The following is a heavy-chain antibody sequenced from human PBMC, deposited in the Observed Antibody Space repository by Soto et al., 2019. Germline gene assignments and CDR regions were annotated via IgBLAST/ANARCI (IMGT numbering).Heavy chain of an antibody. CDR3: ARVPPGGYCSGGSCYELDY. Sequence: QVQLVQSGAEVKKPGASVKVSCKASGYTFTSYDINWVRQATGQGLEWMGWINPNSGNTGYAQKFQGRVTMTRNTSLNTAYMELSSLRSEDTAVYYCARVPPGGYCSGGSCYELDYWGQGTLVTVSS. CDR1: GYTFTSYD. D-gene: IGHD2-15*01. CDR2: INPNSGNT. V-gene: IGHV1-8*01. J-gene: IGHJ4*02.